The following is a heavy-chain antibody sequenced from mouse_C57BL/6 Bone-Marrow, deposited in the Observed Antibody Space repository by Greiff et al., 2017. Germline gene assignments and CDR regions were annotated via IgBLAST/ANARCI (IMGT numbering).Heavy chain of an antibody. D-gene: IGHD2-13*01. CDR1: GFTFSDAW. CDR2: IRNKANNHST. Sequence: EVQLVESGGGLVQPGGSMKLSCAASGFTFSDAWMAWVRQSPEKGLEWVAEIRNKANNHSTYYAESVKGRFTISRDDTKSSVYLQMNSFRAEDTSIYYCRVILYYFDYWGQGTTLTVSS. CDR3: RVILYYFDY. V-gene: IGHV6-6*01. J-gene: IGHJ2*01.